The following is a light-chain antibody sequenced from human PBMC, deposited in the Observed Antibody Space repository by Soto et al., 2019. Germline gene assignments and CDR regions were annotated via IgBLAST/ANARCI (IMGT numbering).Light chain of an antibody. V-gene: IGLV2-23*01. CDR3: CSYAGSSTHVV. J-gene: IGLJ2*01. Sequence: QPVLTQPASVSGSPGQSITISCPGTSSDVGSYNLVSWYQQHPGKAPKLMIYEGSKRPSGVSNRFSGSKSGNTASLTISGLQAEDEADYYCCSYAGSSTHVVFGGGTKLTVL. CDR2: EGS. CDR1: SSDVGSYNL.